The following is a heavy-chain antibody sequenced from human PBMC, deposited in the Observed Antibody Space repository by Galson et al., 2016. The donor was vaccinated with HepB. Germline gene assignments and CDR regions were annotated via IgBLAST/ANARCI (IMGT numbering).Heavy chain of an antibody. V-gene: IGHV1-69*01. D-gene: IGHD2-2*01. CDR2: IIPVFGTA. CDR1: GGTFSTYA. J-gene: IGHJ5*02. CDR3: ARGSDLVVVPPDPNWFDP. Sequence: SCKASGGTFSTYAFNWVRQAPGQGLEWMGGIIPVFGTANYAQKFQGRVTITADESTSTAYMELSSLRSEDTAIYYCARGSDLVVVPPDPNWFDPWGRGTLVTVSS.